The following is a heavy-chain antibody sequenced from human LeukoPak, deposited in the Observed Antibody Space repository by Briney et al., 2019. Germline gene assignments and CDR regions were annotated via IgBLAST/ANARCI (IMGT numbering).Heavy chain of an antibody. CDR3: ARVDTIFGVVITRGAFDI. CDR1: GGSISSYY. Sequence: SETLSLTCTVSGGSISSYYWSWIQQPPGKGLEWIGYIYYSGSTNYNPSLKSRVTISVDTSKNQFSLKLSSVTAADTAVYYCARVDTIFGVVITRGAFDIWGQGTMVTVSS. CDR2: IYYSGST. V-gene: IGHV4-59*01. J-gene: IGHJ3*02. D-gene: IGHD3-3*01.